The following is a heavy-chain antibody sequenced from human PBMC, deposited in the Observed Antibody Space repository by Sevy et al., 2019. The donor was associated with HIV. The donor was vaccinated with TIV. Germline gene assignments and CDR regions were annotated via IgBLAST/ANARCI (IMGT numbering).Heavy chain of an antibody. CDR2: IYYNGHI. CDR1: GGSITSLY. J-gene: IGHJ4*02. Sequence: SETRSLTCTVSGGSITSLYWNWIRQPPGKGLEWIANIYYNGHINYNPSLKSRVTLSLDTSKNQFSLRLSSVTAAETAMYYCAGENAWGRGYSWGQGTLVTVSS. CDR3: AGENAWGRGYS. V-gene: IGHV4-59*08. D-gene: IGHD1-26*01.